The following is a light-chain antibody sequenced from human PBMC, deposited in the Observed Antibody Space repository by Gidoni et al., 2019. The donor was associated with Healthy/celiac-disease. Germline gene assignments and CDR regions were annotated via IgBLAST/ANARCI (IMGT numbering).Light chain of an antibody. Sequence: ATLPLSPWESATLPSRPSHSVSRYLACYQQKPRQAPPLLLYYASNTAPCIPARFSGSGSSTAFTLPISSLEPEDFAASYCHQRSNWPGWTFGQGTKVEIK. J-gene: IGKJ1*01. CDR3: HQRSNWPGWT. CDR2: YAS. CDR1: HSVSRY. V-gene: IGKV3-11*01.